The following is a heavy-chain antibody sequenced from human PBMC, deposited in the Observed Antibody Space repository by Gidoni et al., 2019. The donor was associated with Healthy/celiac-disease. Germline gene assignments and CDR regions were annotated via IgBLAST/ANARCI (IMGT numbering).Heavy chain of an antibody. D-gene: IGHD3-9*01. Sequence: EVQLVESGGGLVKPGGSLRLSCAASGFTFRSYSMNWVRQAPGKGLEWVSSISSSSSYIYYADSVKGRFTISRDNAKNSLYLQMNSLRAEDTAVYYCARDVGYDILTGYYRLNWFDPWGQGTLVTVSS. CDR3: ARDVGYDILTGYYRLNWFDP. CDR1: GFTFRSYS. V-gene: IGHV3-21*01. CDR2: ISSSSSYI. J-gene: IGHJ5*02.